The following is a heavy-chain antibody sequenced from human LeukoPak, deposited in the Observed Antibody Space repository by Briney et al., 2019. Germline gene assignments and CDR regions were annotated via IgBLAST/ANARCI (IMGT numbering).Heavy chain of an antibody. Sequence: PSETLSLTCAVYGGSFSGYYWSWIRQPPGKGLEWIREINHSGSTNYSPSLKSRVTISVDRSKNQFSLKLSSVTAADTAVYYCARDLGGAFDIWGQGTMVTVSS. V-gene: IGHV4-34*01. CDR2: INHSGST. CDR3: ARDLGGAFDI. CDR1: GGSFSGYY. J-gene: IGHJ3*02. D-gene: IGHD2-15*01.